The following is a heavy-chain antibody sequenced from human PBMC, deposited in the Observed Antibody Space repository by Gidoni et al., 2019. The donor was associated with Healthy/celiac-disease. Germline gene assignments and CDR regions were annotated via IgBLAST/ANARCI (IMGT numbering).Heavy chain of an antibody. CDR1: GGSFSGYY. CDR3: ARAPVGITMVRGVKKYYFDY. J-gene: IGHJ4*02. V-gene: IGHV4-34*01. CDR2: INHSGST. Sequence: QVQLQQWGAGLLKPSETLSLTCAVYGGSFSGYYWSWIRQPPGKGLEWIGEINHSGSTNYNPSLKSRVTISVDTSKNQFSLKLSSVTAADTAVYYCARAPVGITMVRGVKKYYFDYWGQGTLVTVSS. D-gene: IGHD3-10*01.